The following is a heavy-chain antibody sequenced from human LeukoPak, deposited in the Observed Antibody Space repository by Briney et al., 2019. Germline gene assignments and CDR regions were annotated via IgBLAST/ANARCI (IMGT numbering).Heavy chain of an antibody. CDR2: IRYDGSKK. Sequence: PGGSLRLSCAASGFTFSTYGMHWVRQAPGKGLEWVAFIRYDGSKKYYADSVKGRFTISRDNSKNTLYLQMNRLRAEDTAVYYCARGIAARRPYYYYMDVWGKGTTVTVSS. CDR3: ARGIAARRPYYYYMDV. J-gene: IGHJ6*03. D-gene: IGHD6-6*01. V-gene: IGHV3-30*02. CDR1: GFTFSTYG.